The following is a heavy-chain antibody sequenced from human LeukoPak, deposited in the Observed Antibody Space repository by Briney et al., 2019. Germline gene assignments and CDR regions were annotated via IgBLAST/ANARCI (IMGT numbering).Heavy chain of an antibody. CDR1: VGSFRVYY. Sequence: SETLSLTRAVYVGSFRVYYWRCVTHPRGKGREWVGEMHLSGSHNYNTSLKSRVTRSVDTSKNQFSMRLSSVTAADTAVYYCARARGYCSGGSCYAPFDYWGQGTLVTVSS. CDR3: ARARGYCSGGSCYAPFDY. V-gene: IGHV4-34*01. CDR2: MHLSGSH. J-gene: IGHJ4*02. D-gene: IGHD2-15*01.